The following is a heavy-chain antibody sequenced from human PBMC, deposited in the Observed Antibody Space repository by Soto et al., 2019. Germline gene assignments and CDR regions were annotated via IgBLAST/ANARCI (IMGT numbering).Heavy chain of an antibody. Sequence: QVQLVQSGAEVKKPGSSVKVSCKASGGTFSSYAISWVRQAPGQGLEWMGGIIPIFGTANYAQKFQGRVTITADESTSTAYMELSSLRSEDTAVYYCARETSGGVAAKSRYFDYWGQGTLVTVSS. D-gene: IGHD3-16*01. J-gene: IGHJ4*02. CDR1: GGTFSSYA. V-gene: IGHV1-69*01. CDR3: ARETSGGVAAKSRYFDY. CDR2: IIPIFGTA.